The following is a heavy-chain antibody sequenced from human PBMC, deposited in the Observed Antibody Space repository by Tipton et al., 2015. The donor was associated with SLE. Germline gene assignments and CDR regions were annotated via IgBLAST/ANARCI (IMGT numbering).Heavy chain of an antibody. Sequence: SLRLSCKASGFAFSSYAMTWVRQAPGKGLEWVSVMYSGGRIHYGDSVKGRFTISRDNSKNTVYLQMNSLRAEDTAVYYCAKQISPHYGMDVWGQGTTVTVSS. CDR1: GFAFSSYA. V-gene: IGHV3-23*05. CDR3: AKQISPHYGMDV. CDR2: MYSGGRI. J-gene: IGHJ6*02.